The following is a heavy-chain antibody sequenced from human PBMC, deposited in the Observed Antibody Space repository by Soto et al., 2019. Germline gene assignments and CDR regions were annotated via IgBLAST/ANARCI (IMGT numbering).Heavy chain of an antibody. CDR1: GGTFSSYA. CDR3: ARDTIAARPLDYYYGMDV. CDR2: IIPIFGTA. J-gene: IGHJ6*02. V-gene: IGHV1-69*13. D-gene: IGHD6-6*01. Sequence: SVKVSCKASGGTFSSYAISWVRQAPGQGLEWMGGIIPIFGTANYAQKFQGRVTITADESTSTAYMELSSLRSEDTAVYYCARDTIAARPLDYYYGMDVWGQGTTVTAP.